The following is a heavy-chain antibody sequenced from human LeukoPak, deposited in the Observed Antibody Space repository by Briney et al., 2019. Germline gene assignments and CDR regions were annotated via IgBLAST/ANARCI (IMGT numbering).Heavy chain of an antibody. Sequence: GGSLRLSCAASGFTLSTHWMSWVRQAPGKGLEWVANIKQDGSEIYYVDSVKGRFTISRDNAKNSLYLQMNSLRAEDTAVYYCATLAAAGSHATYYYYYGMDVWGQGTTVTVSS. J-gene: IGHJ6*02. V-gene: IGHV3-7*03. CDR2: IKQDGSEI. CDR1: GFTLSTHW. D-gene: IGHD6-13*01. CDR3: ATLAAAGSHATYYYYYGMDV.